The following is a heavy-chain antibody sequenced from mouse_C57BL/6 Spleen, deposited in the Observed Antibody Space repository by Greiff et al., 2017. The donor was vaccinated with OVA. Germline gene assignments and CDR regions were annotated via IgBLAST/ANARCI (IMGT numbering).Heavy chain of an antibody. Sequence: QVQLKQPGADLVKPGASVKLSCKASGYTFTSYWMPWVKQRPGQGLEWIGMIHPNRSSTNYHEKFKSRVTLTVDKSSSTAYMQLRSLTTDESAVYYCAREEIRGVDYWGQGTTLTVSS. CDR2: IHPNRSST. V-gene: IGHV1-64*01. CDR1: GYTFTSYW. CDR3: AREEIRGVDY. J-gene: IGHJ2*01.